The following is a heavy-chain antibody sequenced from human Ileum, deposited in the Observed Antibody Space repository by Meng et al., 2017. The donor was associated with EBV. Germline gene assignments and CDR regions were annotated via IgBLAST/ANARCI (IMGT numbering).Heavy chain of an antibody. D-gene: IGHD4-17*01. CDR2: LHSGGET. J-gene: IGHJ4*02. CDR1: GNAVSSGVYY. Sequence: ERGSVLANPSGSLSLTCTVSGNAVSSGVYYWSLVRQPPGKGLEWIGYLHSGGETKYNPSLKSRATISIDTSKNQFSLKLNSLTAADTAVYYCARLLSHHGDHGDVFDHWGPGTLVTVSS. CDR3: ARLLSHHGDHGDVFDH. V-gene: IGHV4-61*08.